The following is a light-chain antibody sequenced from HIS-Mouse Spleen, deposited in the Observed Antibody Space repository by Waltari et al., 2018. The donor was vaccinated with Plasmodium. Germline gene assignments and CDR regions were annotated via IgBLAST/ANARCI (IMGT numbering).Light chain of an antibody. V-gene: IGLV3-10*01. Sequence: SYELTQPPSVSVSPGQTARITCSGDALPKKYAYWYQQKSGQAPVLVIYEDSKRPSGIPGGFSGSRSGTMATLTISGAQVEYEADYYCYSTDSSGNHRVFGGGTKLTVL. CDR1: ALPKKY. CDR3: YSTDSSGNHRV. J-gene: IGLJ3*02. CDR2: EDS.